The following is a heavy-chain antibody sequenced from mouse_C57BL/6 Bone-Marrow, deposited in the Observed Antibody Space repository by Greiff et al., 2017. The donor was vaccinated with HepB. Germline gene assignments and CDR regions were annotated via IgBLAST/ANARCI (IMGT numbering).Heavy chain of an antibody. CDR1: GFTFIDFY. CDR2: SRNKANDYTT. D-gene: IGHD1-1*01. Sequence: EVKLMESGGGLVQSGRSLRLSCATSGFTFIDFYMEWVRQAPGKGLEWIAASRNKANDYTTEYSASVKGRFIVSRDTSQSILYLQMNALRAEDTAIYYCARDDGYYGNPSAMDYWGQGTSVTVSS. CDR3: ARDDGYYGNPSAMDY. J-gene: IGHJ4*01. V-gene: IGHV7-1*01.